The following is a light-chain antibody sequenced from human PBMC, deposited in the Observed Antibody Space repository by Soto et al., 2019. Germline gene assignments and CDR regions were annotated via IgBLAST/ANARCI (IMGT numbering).Light chain of an antibody. Sequence: DIQMTQSPSTLSASVGDRVTITCRASQSISSSLAWYQQKPGKAPKLLIYKASSLESGVPSRFSGSGSGTEFTLTISSLQPDDFATYYCQQYNSCSWTFGQGTKVEI. CDR3: QQYNSCSWT. CDR1: QSISSS. V-gene: IGKV1-5*03. CDR2: KAS. J-gene: IGKJ1*01.